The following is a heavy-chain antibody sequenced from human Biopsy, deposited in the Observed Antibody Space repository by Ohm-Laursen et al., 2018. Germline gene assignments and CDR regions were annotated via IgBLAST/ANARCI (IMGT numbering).Heavy chain of an antibody. CDR2: ISFDGSNK. CDR3: AKDGGWDYVWTNYATYYYYGMDV. CDR1: GFTFSSFG. D-gene: IGHD3-16*01. Sequence: SSLRLSCSASGFTFSSFGMHWVRQAPGKGLEWVAVISFDGSNKYYADSVKGRLTISRDNSKNTLYLQMNSLSAEDTALYYCAKDGGWDYVWTNYATYYYYGMDVWGQGTTVTVSS. J-gene: IGHJ6*02. V-gene: IGHV3-30*18.